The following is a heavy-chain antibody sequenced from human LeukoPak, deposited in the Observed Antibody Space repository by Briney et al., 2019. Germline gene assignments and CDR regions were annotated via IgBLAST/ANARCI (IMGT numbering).Heavy chain of an antibody. CDR3: AREAVGGFDP. D-gene: IGHD3-16*01. CDR2: IYYSGST. CDR1: GGSISNSSYY. Sequence: PSETLSLTCTVSGGSISNSSYYWGWIRQSPGKGLEWIGTIYYSGSTYYNLSLKSRVTISVDTSKNQFSLKVNSVTAADTAVYYCAREAVGGFDPWGQGTLVTVSS. V-gene: IGHV4-39*02. J-gene: IGHJ5*02.